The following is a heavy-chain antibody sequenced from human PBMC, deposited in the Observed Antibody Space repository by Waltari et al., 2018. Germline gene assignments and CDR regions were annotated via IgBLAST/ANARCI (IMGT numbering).Heavy chain of an antibody. CDR1: GGTFSSYA. CDR3: HTAIIGVVLYGMDY. D-gene: IGHD3-3*01. Sequence: QVQLVHSGAEVKKPGSSVKVSCKASGGTFSSYAISWVRQAPGHGLEWMGRINPIFGTANYVRKCKSRNTITAKESTRTAYMGLSSLRAEYTAVDDCHTAIIGVVLYGMDYWGQGTLVTVSS. V-gene: IGHV1-69*15. J-gene: IGHJ4*02. CDR2: INPIFGTA.